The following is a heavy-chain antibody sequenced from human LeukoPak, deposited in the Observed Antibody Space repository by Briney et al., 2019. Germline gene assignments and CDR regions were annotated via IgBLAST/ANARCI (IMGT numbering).Heavy chain of an antibody. CDR2: IKQDGSEK. CDR3: ARDVLAAGATGTFDI. D-gene: IGHD1-14*01. CDR1: TFTFSNYW. V-gene: IGHV3-7*03. J-gene: IGHJ3*02. Sequence: RGSLRLSCAASTFTFSNYWMSWVRQAPGKGLEWVANIKQDGSEKYYVDSVKGRFAISGDNAKTSLYLQMNSLRAEDTAVYYCARDVLAAGATGTFDIWGQGTIVTVSS.